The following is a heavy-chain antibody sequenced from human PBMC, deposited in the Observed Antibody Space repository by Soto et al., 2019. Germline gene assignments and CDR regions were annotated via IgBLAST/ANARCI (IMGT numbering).Heavy chain of an antibody. CDR2: TTAYNGNT. D-gene: IGHD5-18*01. J-gene: IGHJ4*02. CDR1: GYTFTSYG. Sequence: QVQLVQSGAEVKKPGASVKVSCKASGYTFTSYGISWVRQAHGQGLEWIGWTTAYNGNTNYAQKLQGRVTMTTNTTPSTAYMEPRRLRDDETAVYYCAKRCGYSDGEFVYWGQGTLVNVSS. CDR3: AKRCGYSDGEFVY. V-gene: IGHV1-18*01.